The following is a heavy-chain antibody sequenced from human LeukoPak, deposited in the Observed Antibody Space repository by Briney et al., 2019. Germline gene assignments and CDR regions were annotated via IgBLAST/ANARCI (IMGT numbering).Heavy chain of an antibody. V-gene: IGHV3-64*01. CDR2: ISSNGGST. D-gene: IGHD3-22*01. J-gene: IGHJ4*02. Sequence: GGSLRLSCAASGFTFSSYAMHWVRQAPGKGLEYVSAISSNGGSTYYANSVKGRFTISRDNSKNTLYLQMGSLRAEDMAVYYCARGGYYDSSGPTDYWGQGTLVTVSS. CDR3: ARGGYYDSSGPTDY. CDR1: GFTFSSYA.